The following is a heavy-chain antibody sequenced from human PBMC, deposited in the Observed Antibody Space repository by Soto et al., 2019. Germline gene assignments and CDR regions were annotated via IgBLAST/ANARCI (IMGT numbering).Heavy chain of an antibody. CDR3: ARVLLFGYYYDSSGYFDY. CDR1: GYTFTSYA. V-gene: IGHV1-3*01. Sequence: ASVKVSCKASGYTFTSYAMHWVRQAPGQRLEWMGWINAGNGNTKYSQKFQGRVTITRDTSASTAYMELSSLRSEDTAVYYCARVLLFGYYYDSSGYFDYWGQGTLVTVSS. J-gene: IGHJ4*02. CDR2: INAGNGNT. D-gene: IGHD3-22*01.